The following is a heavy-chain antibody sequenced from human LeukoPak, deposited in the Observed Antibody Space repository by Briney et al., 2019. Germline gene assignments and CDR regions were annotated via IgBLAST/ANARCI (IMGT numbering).Heavy chain of an antibody. Sequence: GGSLRLSCAASGFTVSSNYMNWVRQPPGKGLEWVSVIYSGGSTYYADSVKGRFTISRDNSKNTLYLQMNSLRAEDTAVCYCAGSIAAADDYWGQGTLVTVSS. CDR2: IYSGGST. D-gene: IGHD6-13*01. CDR1: GFTVSSNY. V-gene: IGHV3-53*01. J-gene: IGHJ4*02. CDR3: AGSIAAADDY.